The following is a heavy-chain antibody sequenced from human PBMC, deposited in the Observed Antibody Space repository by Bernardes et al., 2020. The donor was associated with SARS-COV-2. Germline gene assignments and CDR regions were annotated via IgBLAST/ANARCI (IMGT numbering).Heavy chain of an antibody. D-gene: IGHD3-3*01. CDR2: ISGSGSTT. CDR1: GFTFTKCD. J-gene: IGHJ4*02. Sequence: SCAASGFTFTKCDMSWVRQAPGKELEWISGISGSGSTTYYADSVKGRFTISRDNSRNTLFLQMDSLRAEDTAVYYCAKDDIRPLFGAPVYDSWGQGTLVTVSS. CDR3: AKDDIRPLFGAPVYDS. V-gene: IGHV3-23*01.